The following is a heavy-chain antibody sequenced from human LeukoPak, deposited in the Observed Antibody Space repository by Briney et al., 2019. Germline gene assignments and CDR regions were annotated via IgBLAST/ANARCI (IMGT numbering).Heavy chain of an antibody. CDR3: ARDLGPVAAAGTSNYYYGMDV. D-gene: IGHD6-13*01. J-gene: IGHJ6*02. CDR2: INPSGGST. CDR1: GYTFTSYY. Sequence: ASVKVSCKASGYTFTSYYMHWVRQAPGQGLGWMGIINPSGGSTSYAQKFQGRVTMTRDTSTSTVYMELSSLRSEDTAVYYCARDLGPVAAAGTSNYYYGMDVWGQGTTVTVSS. V-gene: IGHV1-46*01.